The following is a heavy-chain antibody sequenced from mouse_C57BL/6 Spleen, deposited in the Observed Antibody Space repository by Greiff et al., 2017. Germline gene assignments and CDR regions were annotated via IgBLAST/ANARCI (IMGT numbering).Heavy chain of an antibody. Sequence: EVNLVESGGGLVKPGGSLKLSCAASGFTFSSYAMSWVRQTPEKRLEWVATISDGGSYTYYPDNVKGRFTISRDNAKNNLYLQMSHLKSEDTAMYYCARDDGSSPFDYWGQGTTLTVSS. CDR2: ISDGGSYT. J-gene: IGHJ2*01. CDR1: GFTFSSYA. CDR3: ARDDGSSPFDY. D-gene: IGHD1-1*01. V-gene: IGHV5-4*01.